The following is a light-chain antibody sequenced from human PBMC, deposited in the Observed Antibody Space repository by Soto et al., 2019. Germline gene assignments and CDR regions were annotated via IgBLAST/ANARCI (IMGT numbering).Light chain of an antibody. CDR1: QNIDRW. V-gene: IGKV1-5*03. CDR2: GAS. J-gene: IGKJ1*01. Sequence: DIQMTQSPSTLSASVGVRVTITCRASQNIDRWLAWYQQKPGKAPNLLIYGASNLESGVPSRFSGSGSGTEFTLTICSLRPDDFATYYCQQYNSYPWTFGQGTKVEIK. CDR3: QQYNSYPWT.